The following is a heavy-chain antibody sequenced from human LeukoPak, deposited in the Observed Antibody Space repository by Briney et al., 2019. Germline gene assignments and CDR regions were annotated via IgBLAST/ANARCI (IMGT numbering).Heavy chain of an antibody. CDR1: GFTFSSYS. Sequence: PGGSLGLSCAASGFTFSSYSMNWGRQAPGKGLEWVAVISYDGSRKDYTDSVKGRFTISRDNPKNTLYLQMNSLRAEDTAVYFCATAPLYSSSWYFRGYFDDWGQGTLVTVSS. V-gene: IGHV3-30*03. CDR2: ISYDGSRK. CDR3: ATAPLYSSSWYFRGYFDD. D-gene: IGHD6-13*01. J-gene: IGHJ4*02.